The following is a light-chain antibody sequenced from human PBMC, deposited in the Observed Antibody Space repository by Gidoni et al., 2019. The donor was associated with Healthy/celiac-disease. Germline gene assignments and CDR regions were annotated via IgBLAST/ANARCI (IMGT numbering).Light chain of an antibody. V-gene: IGLV2-14*01. J-gene: IGLJ2*01. Sequence: QSALTQPASVSGSPGQSLTISCTGTSSDVGGYNYVSWYQQHPGKAPKLMIYDVSNRPSGVSNRFSGSQSGNTASLTISGLQAEDEADYYCSSYTSSSLHVVFGGGTKLTVL. CDR2: DVS. CDR3: SSYTSSSLHVV. CDR1: SSDVGGYNY.